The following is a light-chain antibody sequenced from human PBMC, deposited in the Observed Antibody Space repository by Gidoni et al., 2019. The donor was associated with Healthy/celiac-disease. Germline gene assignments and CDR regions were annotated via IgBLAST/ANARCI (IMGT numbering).Light chain of an antibody. CDR2: LGS. CDR3: MQALQTPLT. Sequence: DIVMTQSPLSLPVTPGEPASISCRSSQSLLHSNGYNYLYWYLQKPGQSPQLLNYLGSNRAAGVPDRFSGSGAGTDFTLKISRVEAEDVGVYYCMQALQTPLTFGGGTKVEIK. CDR1: QSLLHSNGYNY. J-gene: IGKJ4*01. V-gene: IGKV2-28*01.